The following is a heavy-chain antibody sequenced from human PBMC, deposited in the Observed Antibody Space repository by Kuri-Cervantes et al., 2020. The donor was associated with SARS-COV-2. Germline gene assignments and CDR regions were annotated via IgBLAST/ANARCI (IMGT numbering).Heavy chain of an antibody. CDR1: GGSISSYY. D-gene: IGHD7-27*01. CDR3: ARDFSDRLTGDHYYYYYMDV. J-gene: IGHJ6*03. Sequence: SETLSLTCTVSGGSISSYYWSWIRQPPGKGLEWIGYIYYSGSTNYNPSLKSRVTISVDTSKNQFSLKLSSVTAADTAVYYCARDFSDRLTGDHYYYYYMDVWGKGTTVTVSS. CDR2: IYYSGST. V-gene: IGHV4-59*01.